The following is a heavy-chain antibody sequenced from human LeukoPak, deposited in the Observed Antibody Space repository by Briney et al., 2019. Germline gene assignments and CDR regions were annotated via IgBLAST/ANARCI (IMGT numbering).Heavy chain of an antibody. J-gene: IGHJ4*02. CDR1: GGSISSSSYY. V-gene: IGHV4-39*02. CDR3: ARDAYYDFWSGYSRGADY. Sequence: SETLSLTCTVSGGSISSSSYYWGWIRQPPGKGLEWIGSIYYSGSTYYNPSLKSRVTISADTSKNQFSLKLSSVTAADTAVYFCARDAYYDFWSGYSRGADYWGQGTLVTVSS. CDR2: IYYSGST. D-gene: IGHD3-3*01.